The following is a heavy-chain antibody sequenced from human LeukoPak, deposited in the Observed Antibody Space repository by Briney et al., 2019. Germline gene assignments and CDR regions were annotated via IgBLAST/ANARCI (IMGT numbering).Heavy chain of an antibody. CDR3: ATDSHYAFDF. Sequence: GGSLRLSCAAFGFTFSNYPMNWVRQAPGKGLEWVSDVRPGDSARSYADSVRGRFTISRDDAKNSLYLQMNSLRDEDTAVYYCATDSHYAFDFWGLGTLVTVSS. D-gene: IGHD4-17*01. CDR2: VRPGDSAR. J-gene: IGHJ4*02. V-gene: IGHV3-48*02. CDR1: GFTFSNYP.